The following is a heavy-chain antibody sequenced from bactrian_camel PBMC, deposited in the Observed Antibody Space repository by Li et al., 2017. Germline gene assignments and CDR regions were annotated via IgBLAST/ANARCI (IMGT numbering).Heavy chain of an antibody. CDR1: GYIGNKYC. D-gene: IGHD3*01. Sequence: ESGGGSVQAGGSLRLSCAAPGYIGNKYCMGWFRQAPGKQREGVAGIDRDGITTYADSVKGRFTISQDNAKNTLYLQLNSLKTEDTAMYYCAAGPDVGREKHLTADQVLSIRRNNFWGQGTQVTVS. CDR3: AAGPDVGREKHLTADQVLSIRRNNF. V-gene: IGHV3S53*01. CDR2: IDRDGIT. J-gene: IGHJ4*01.